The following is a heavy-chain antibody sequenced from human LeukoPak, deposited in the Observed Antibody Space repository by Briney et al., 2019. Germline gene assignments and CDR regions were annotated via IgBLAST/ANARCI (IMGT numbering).Heavy chain of an antibody. CDR1: GFTFNNYW. J-gene: IGHJ4*02. CDR3: ARDPGRTGFDY. Sequence: GGSLRLSCAASGFTFNNYWMSWVCQAPGKGLEWVANIKQDGSGLYYVESVKGRFTISRDNAKNSLYLRMTSLRAEDTAVYYCARDPGRTGFDYWGQGTLVTVSS. CDR2: IKQDGSGL. V-gene: IGHV3-7*03. D-gene: IGHD1/OR15-1a*01.